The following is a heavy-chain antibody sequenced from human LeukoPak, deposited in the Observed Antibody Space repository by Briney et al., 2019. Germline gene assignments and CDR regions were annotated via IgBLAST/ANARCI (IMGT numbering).Heavy chain of an antibody. CDR1: GFSFSSFA. CDR3: AKFNGHPTTNYYMDV. V-gene: IGHV3-23*01. CDR2: IIDTGGAT. D-gene: IGHD3-10*01. Sequence: GGSLRLSCAASGFSFSSFAMTWVRQAPGKGLEWVSGIIDTGGATYYADSVKGRFTISRDNSKNTLFLQMNSLRAEDTAVYYCAKFNGHPTTNYYMDVWGEGTTVTVSS. J-gene: IGHJ6*04.